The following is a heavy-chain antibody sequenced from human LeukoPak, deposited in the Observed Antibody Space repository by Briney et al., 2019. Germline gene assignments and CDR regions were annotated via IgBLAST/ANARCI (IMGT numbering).Heavy chain of an antibody. CDR1: GGSISSYY. D-gene: IGHD3-3*01. J-gene: IGHJ4*02. CDR3: ARGNFWSGYPYCFDY. V-gene: IGHV4-4*07. CDR2: IYTSGST. Sequence: PSETLSLTCTVSGGSISSYYWSWIRQPAGKGLEWIGRIYTSGSTNYNPSLKSRVNISVDTSKNQFSQKRSSVTAADTAVYYCARGNFWSGYPYCFDYWGQGTLVTVSS.